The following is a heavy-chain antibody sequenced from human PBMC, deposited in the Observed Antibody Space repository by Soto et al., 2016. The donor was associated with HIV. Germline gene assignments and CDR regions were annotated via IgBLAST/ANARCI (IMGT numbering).Heavy chain of an antibody. CDR2: ISSSSSYT. J-gene: IGHJ4*02. CDR3: ARARENYYGSLPYYFDY. Sequence: VQLLESGGGLVKPGGPLRLSCAASGFIFSDYYMSWIRQAPGKGLEWVSYISSSSSYTNYADSVKGRFTISRDNAKNSLYLQMNSLRAEDTAVYYCARARENYYGSLPYYFDYWGQGTLVTVSS. CDR1: GFIFSDYY. D-gene: IGHD3-10*01. V-gene: IGHV3-11*03.